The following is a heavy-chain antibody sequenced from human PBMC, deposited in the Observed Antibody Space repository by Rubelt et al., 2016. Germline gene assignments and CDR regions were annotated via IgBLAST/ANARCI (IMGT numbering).Heavy chain of an antibody. CDR1: GFTFRSFA. V-gene: IGHV3-23*01. CDR2: ISGRGDLT. Sequence: EVQLLESGGGLVQPGGSLRLSCAASGFTFRSFAMNWVRQAPGKGLEWVSAISGRGDLTYYAASVKGRFTISRDNSKNTLDLQIGSLRAEDTAVYYFAKDQAVDISMIPGGNWLDPWGQGTLVTVSS. D-gene: IGHD5-12*01. J-gene: IGHJ5*02. CDR3: AKDQAVDISMIPGGNWLDP.